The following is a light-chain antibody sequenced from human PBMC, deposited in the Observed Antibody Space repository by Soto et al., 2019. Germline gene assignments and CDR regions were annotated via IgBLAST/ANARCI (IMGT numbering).Light chain of an antibody. V-gene: IGKV1-5*03. CDR3: QRYNDNST. Sequence: DIQMTQSPSTLSASVGDRVTITCRASQSISSWLAWYQQKPGTAPKLLIYKASTLQSGVPSRFSGSGSGTEFTLTISSLQPDDSATYYCQRYNDNSTFAQWTK. CDR1: QSISSW. J-gene: IGKJ1*01. CDR2: KAS.